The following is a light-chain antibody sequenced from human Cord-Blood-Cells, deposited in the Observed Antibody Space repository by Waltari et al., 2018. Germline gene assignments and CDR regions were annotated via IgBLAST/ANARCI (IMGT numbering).Light chain of an antibody. CDR1: QRISSY. CDR3: QQSYSTPST. Sequence: DIQMTQSPSSLSAYVGDRVTITCRASQRISSYLNWYQQKPGKAPKLLIYAASSLQSGVPSRFSGSGSGTDFTLTISSLQPEDFATYYCQQSYSTPSTFGQGTKLEIK. CDR2: AAS. J-gene: IGKJ2*01. V-gene: IGKV1-39*01.